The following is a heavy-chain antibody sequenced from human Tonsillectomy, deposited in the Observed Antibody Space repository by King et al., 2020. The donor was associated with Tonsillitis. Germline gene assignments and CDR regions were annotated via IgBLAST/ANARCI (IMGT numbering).Heavy chain of an antibody. CDR2: INHSGST. V-gene: IGHV4-34*01. CDR1: GGSFSGYY. D-gene: IGHD6-13*01. J-gene: IGHJ4*02. Sequence: QVQLQQWGAGLLKPSETLSLTCGVYGGSFSGYYWSWIRQPPGKGLEWIGEINHSGSTNYNPSLKSRVTISVDTSKKQFSLKLSSVTAADTAVYYCARGKYSSSWYYFYWGQGTLVTVSS. CDR3: ARGKYSSSWYYFY.